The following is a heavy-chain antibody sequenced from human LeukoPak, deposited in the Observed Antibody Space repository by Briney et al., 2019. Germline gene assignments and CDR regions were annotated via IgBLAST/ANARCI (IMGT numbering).Heavy chain of an antibody. J-gene: IGHJ4*02. CDR1: GFTFSSHW. D-gene: IGHD3-9*01. V-gene: IGHV3-7*03. CDR3: AREDDILTGYPYFDY. Sequence: GGSLRLSCAASGFTFSSHWMSWVRQAPGKGLEWVANIKQDGSEKYYVDSVKGRFTISRDNAKNSLYLQMNSLRAEDTAVYYCAREDDILTGYPYFDYWGQGTLVTVSS. CDR2: IKQDGSEK.